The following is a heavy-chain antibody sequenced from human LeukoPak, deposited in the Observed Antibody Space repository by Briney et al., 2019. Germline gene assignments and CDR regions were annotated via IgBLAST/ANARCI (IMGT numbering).Heavy chain of an antibody. CDR1: GFTLRYYQ. D-gene: IGHD3-10*01. J-gene: IGHJ6*02. Sequence: GGSLRLSCATSGFTLRYYQMNWVRQAPGKGLEWVSYINVVNGAIYYADSVKGRFTISGDIATNSVYLQMNSLRAEDTALYYCVRDGNRGYDMDVWGQGTAVTVSS. CDR3: VRDGNRGYDMDV. V-gene: IGHV3-48*01. CDR2: INVVNGAI.